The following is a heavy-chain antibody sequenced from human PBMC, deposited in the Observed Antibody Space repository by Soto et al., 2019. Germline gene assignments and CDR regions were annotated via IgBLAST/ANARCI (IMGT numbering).Heavy chain of an antibody. V-gene: IGHV1-69*13. Sequence: SVKVSCKASGGTFSSYAISWVRQAPGQGLEWMGGIIPIFGTANYAQKFQGRVTITADESTSTAYMELSSLRSEDTAVYYCARDDYDSSGYYYDAFDIWGKGTMVTVSS. CDR2: IIPIFGTA. CDR1: GGTFSSYA. D-gene: IGHD3-22*01. CDR3: ARDDYDSSGYYYDAFDI. J-gene: IGHJ3*02.